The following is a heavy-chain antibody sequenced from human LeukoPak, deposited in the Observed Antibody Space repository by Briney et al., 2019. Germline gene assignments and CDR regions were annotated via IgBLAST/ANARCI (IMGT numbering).Heavy chain of an antibody. CDR3: AREGRSSSPMDY. J-gene: IGHJ4*02. CDR1: GYSFNTYW. Sequence: GESLKISCKGPGYSFNTYWIGWVRQMPGKGLEWMGIIYPGDSDTRYGPSFQGQVTISADKSLSTAYLQWGSLKASDTAMYYCAREGRSSSPMDYWGQGTLVTVSS. CDR2: IYPGDSDT. V-gene: IGHV5-51*01. D-gene: IGHD6-6*01.